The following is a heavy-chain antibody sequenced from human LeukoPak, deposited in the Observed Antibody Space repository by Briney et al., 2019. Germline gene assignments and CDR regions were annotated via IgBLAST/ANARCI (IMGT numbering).Heavy chain of an antibody. J-gene: IGHJ4*02. Sequence: SETLSLTCTVSGGPISSYYWGWIRQPPGKGLEWIGSIYYSGSTYYNPSLKSRVIISVDTSKNQFSLKLSSVTAADTAVYYCAREGRSSSWSPYWGQGTLVTVSS. V-gene: IGHV4-39*07. D-gene: IGHD6-13*01. CDR3: AREGRSSSWSPY. CDR1: GGPISSYY. CDR2: IYYSGST.